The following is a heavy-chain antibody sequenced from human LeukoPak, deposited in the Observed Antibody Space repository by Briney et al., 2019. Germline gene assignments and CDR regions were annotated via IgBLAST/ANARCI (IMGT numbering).Heavy chain of an antibody. D-gene: IGHD3-3*01. CDR2: IYYSGST. V-gene: IGHV4-39*01. J-gene: IGHJ4*02. Sequence: PSETLSLTCTVSGGSISSSSYYWGWIRQPPGKGLEWIGSIYYSGSTYYNPSLKSRVTISVDTSKNQFSLKLSSVTAADTAVYYCARQGSSYDFWSGYLGYWGQGTLVTVSS. CDR3: ARQGSSYDFWSGYLGY. CDR1: GGSISSSSYY.